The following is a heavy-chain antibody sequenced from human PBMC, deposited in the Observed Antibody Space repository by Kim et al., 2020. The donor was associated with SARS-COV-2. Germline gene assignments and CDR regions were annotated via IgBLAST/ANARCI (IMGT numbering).Heavy chain of an antibody. CDR2: ISGSGGST. Sequence: GGSLRLSCAASGFTFSSYAMSWVRQAPGKGLEWVSAISGSGGSTSSADSVKGRFTISRANSKNTLYPQMHSLRAEATAAYYCAKDKDGSGHLIEYRVQGT. D-gene: IGHD2-15*01. V-gene: IGHV3-23*01. CDR3: AKDKDGSGHLIEY. J-gene: IGHJ4*02. CDR1: GFTFSSYA.